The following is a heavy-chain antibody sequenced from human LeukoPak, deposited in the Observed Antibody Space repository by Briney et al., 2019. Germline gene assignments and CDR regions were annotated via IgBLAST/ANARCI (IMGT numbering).Heavy chain of an antibody. V-gene: IGHV4-39*07. CDR2: IYYSGST. Sequence: SETLSLTCTVSGGSISSSSYYWGWIRQPPGKGLEWIGSIYYSGSTYYNPSLKSRVTMSVDTSKNQFSLKLSSVTAADTAVYYCARELSCGSTSCYTEGRDWFDPWGQGTLVTVSS. D-gene: IGHD2-2*02. CDR3: ARELSCGSTSCYTEGRDWFDP. J-gene: IGHJ5*02. CDR1: GGSISSSSYY.